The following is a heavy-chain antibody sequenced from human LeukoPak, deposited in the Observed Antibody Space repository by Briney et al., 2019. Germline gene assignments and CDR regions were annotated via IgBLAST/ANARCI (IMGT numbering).Heavy chain of an antibody. V-gene: IGHV4-4*07. J-gene: IGHJ5*02. CDR2: IYTSGST. CDR3: ARGGYYGLGNDFRFDP. CDR1: GASISSYY. D-gene: IGHD3-10*01. Sequence: SETLSLTCTVSGASISSYYWSWIRQPAGKGLEWIGRIYTSGSTNYNPSLKSRVTISVDTSKNQFSLKLSSVTAADTAVYYCARGGYYGLGNDFRFDPWGQGTLVTVSS.